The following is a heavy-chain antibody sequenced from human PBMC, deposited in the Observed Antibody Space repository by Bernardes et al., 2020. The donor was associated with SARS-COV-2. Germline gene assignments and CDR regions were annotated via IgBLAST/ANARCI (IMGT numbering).Heavy chain of an antibody. D-gene: IGHD2-15*01. V-gene: IGHV3-30*04. CDR2: ISYDGSNK. Sequence: GGSLRLSCAASGFTFSSYAMHWVRQAPGKGLEWVAVISYDGSNKYYADSVKGRFTISRDNSKNTLYLQMNSLRAEDTAVYYCARDALGYCSGGSCSFYYFDYWGQGTLVTVSS. CDR1: GFTFSSYA. J-gene: IGHJ4*02. CDR3: ARDALGYCSGGSCSFYYFDY.